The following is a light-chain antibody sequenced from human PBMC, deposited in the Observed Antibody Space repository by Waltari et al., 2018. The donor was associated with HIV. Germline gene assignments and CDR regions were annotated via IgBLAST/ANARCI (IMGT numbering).Light chain of an antibody. Sequence: QSALTQPASVSGSPGQSITISCTGTSSDVGGYNYVSWYQLHPGKAPKLMIFEVTNRPSGVSNRFSGSKSGNTASLTISGLQADDEADYYCSSYTSSSSVLFGGGTKLTVL. CDR3: SSYTSSSSVL. CDR2: EVT. J-gene: IGLJ2*01. CDR1: SSDVGGYNY. V-gene: IGLV2-14*01.